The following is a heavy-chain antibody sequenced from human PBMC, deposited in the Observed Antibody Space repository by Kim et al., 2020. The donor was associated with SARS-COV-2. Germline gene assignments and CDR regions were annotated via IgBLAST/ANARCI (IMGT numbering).Heavy chain of an antibody. D-gene: IGHD3-22*01. Sequence: VKGRFTISRDNSKNTLYLQMNSLRAEDTAVYYCAKDQDEIVVVIVYGMDVWGQGTTVTVSS. J-gene: IGHJ6*02. V-gene: IGHV3-23*01. CDR3: AKDQDEIVVVIVYGMDV.